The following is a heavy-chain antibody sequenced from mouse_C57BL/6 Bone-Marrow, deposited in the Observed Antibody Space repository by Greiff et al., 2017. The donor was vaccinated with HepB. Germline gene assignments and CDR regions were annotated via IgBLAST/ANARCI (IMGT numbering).Heavy chain of an antibody. V-gene: IGHV1-15*01. Sequence: VQLQQSGAELVRPGASVTLSCKASGYTFTDYEMHWVKQTPVHGLEWIGAIDPETGGPAYNQKFKGKAILTADKSSSTAYMELRSLTSEDSAVYYCTTPFAYWGQGTLVTVSA. CDR2: IDPETGGP. J-gene: IGHJ3*01. CDR1: GYTFTDYE. CDR3: TTPFAY.